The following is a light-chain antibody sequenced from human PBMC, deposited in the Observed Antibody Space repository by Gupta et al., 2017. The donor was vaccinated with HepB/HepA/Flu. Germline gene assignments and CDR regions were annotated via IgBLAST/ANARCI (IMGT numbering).Light chain of an antibody. V-gene: IGLV8-61*01. J-gene: IGLJ3*02. CDR2: NTN. CDR3: VLFMSSRFWV. CDR1: SGSVSTSYY. Sequence: QTVVTQEPSFSVSPGGTVTLTCGLNSGSVSTSYYPSWYQQTPGQAPRTLIYNTNIRSSGVPDRFSGSILDNKAALTITGAQADDESDYYCVLFMSSRFWVFGGGTKLTVL.